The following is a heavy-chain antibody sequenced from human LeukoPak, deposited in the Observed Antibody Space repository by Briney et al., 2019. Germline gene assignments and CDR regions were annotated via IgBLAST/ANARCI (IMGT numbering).Heavy chain of an antibody. J-gene: IGHJ3*01. CDR2: ISHSGST. D-gene: IGHD1-1*01. CDR3: AKEDWWNDGGFDV. Sequence: SETLSLTCTVSGDSINTYSWSWIRQPPGKGLEWIGYISHSGSTNYNPSLKSRVTLAVDTSKNELSLKLSSVTAADTAVYYCAKEDWWNDGGFDVWGSGTMVTVSS. V-gene: IGHV4-59*12. CDR1: GDSINTYS.